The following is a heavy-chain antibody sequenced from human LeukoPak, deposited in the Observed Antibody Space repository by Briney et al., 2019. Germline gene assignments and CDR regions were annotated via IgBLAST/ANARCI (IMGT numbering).Heavy chain of an antibody. Sequence: ASVKVSCKASGYIFTNYDINWVRQATGQGLEWMGWMNPNSGNAGFAQKLQGRVTMTRNTSKSTAYMELSSLTSEDWAVYYCARARGYSYGYSDYWGQGTLVTVSS. D-gene: IGHD5-18*01. CDR3: ARARGYSYGYSDY. CDR1: GYIFTNYD. CDR2: MNPNSGNA. V-gene: IGHV1-8*01. J-gene: IGHJ4*02.